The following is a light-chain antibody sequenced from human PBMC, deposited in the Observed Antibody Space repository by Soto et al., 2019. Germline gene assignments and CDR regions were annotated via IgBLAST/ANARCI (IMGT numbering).Light chain of an antibody. J-gene: IGKJ5*01. CDR2: GAS. CDR1: QSVSSR. CDR3: QHYVERSPIT. V-gene: IGKV3-20*01. Sequence: EIVMTQAPGTLSLSPGERPTLSCRPSQSVSSRLAWYQQKPGQAPRLLISGASSRATGIPDRFSGSGSGTDFTLTISRLEPEDFALYYCQHYVERSPITFGQGTRLEIK.